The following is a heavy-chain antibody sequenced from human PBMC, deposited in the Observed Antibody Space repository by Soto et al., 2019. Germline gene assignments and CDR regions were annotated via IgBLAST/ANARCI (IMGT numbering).Heavy chain of an antibody. CDR3: ARFNWYFDL. V-gene: IGHV4-30-4*01. Sequence: SETLSLTCTVSGRSISSVNYYWSWIRQPPGKGLEWIGYIYYSGSTYYNPSLRSRVTISVDTSKNQFSLKLSSVTAADTAVYYCARFNWYFDLWGRGTLVTVSS. J-gene: IGHJ2*01. CDR1: GRSISSVNYY. CDR2: IYYSGST.